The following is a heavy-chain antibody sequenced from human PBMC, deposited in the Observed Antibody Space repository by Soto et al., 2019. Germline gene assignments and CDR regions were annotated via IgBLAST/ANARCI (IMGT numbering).Heavy chain of an antibody. CDR1: GGTFSSYA. CDR3: ATKFINDVDDRLAP. D-gene: IGHD1-1*01. J-gene: IGHJ5*02. CDR2: NIPIFATT. Sequence: QVQLVQSGAEVKKPGSSVKVSCKASGGTFSSYAISWVRQAPGQGLEWMGGNIPIFATTNYAPKFQGRVTITADQSTITAHMEVSSLRSADTAVYYCATKFINDVDDRLAPWGQGTLVTVSS. V-gene: IGHV1-69*12.